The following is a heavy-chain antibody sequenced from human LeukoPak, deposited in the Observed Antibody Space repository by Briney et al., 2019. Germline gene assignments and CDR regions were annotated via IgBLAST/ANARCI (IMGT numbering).Heavy chain of an antibody. Sequence: GGSLRLSCAASGCTFSSYSMNWVRKPPGKGLERVSYISSSCSTIYYSDSVKGRCTISRDNAKNSLFLQMNSLRAADTAVYFCARATWDPNYYYYMDVWGKGTTGTISS. J-gene: IGHJ6*03. CDR3: ARATWDPNYYYYMDV. V-gene: IGHV3-48*04. D-gene: IGHD1-26*01. CDR2: ISSSCSTI. CDR1: GCTFSSYS.